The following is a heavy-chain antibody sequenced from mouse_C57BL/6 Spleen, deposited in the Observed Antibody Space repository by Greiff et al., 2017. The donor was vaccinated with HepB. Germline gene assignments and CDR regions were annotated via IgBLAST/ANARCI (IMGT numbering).Heavy chain of an antibody. CDR2: IDPNSGGT. J-gene: IGHJ2*01. V-gene: IGHV1-72*01. CDR3: ARSWGTTVVGDFDY. Sequence: VQLQQSGAELVKPGASVKLSCKASGYTFTSYWMHWVKQRPGRGLEWIGRIDPNSGGTKYNEKFKSKATLTVDKPSSTAYMQLSSLTSEDSAVYYCARSWGTTVVGDFDYWGQGTTLTVSS. CDR1: GYTFTSYW. D-gene: IGHD1-1*01.